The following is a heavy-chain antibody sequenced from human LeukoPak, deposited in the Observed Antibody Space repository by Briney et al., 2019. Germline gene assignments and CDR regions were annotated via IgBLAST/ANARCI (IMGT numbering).Heavy chain of an antibody. V-gene: IGHV3-48*03. CDR2: ISSSGSTI. D-gene: IGHD6-19*01. CDR3: ARVGSSGWYLQSWVGGWFDP. CDR1: GFTFSSYE. J-gene: IGHJ5*02. Sequence: GGSLRLSCAASGFTFSSYEMNWVRQAPGKGLEGVSYISSSGSTIYYADSVKGRFTISRDNAKNSLYLQMNSLRAEDTAVYYCARVGSSGWYLQSWVGGWFDPWGQGTLVTVSS.